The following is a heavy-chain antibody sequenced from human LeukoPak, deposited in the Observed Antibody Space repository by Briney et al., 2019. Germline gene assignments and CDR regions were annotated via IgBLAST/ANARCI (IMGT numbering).Heavy chain of an antibody. D-gene: IGHD3-10*01. J-gene: IGHJ6*02. CDR3: ARQSGSGSYSPGLHYYYYYGMDV. V-gene: IGHV1-2*02. CDR1: GYTFTGYY. CDR2: INPNSGGT. Sequence: GASVKVSCKASGYTFTGYYMHWVRQAPGQRLEWMGWINPNSGGTNYAQKFQGRVTMTRDTSISTAYMELSRLRSDDTAVYYCARQSGSGSYSPGLHYYYYYGMDVWGQGTTVTVSS.